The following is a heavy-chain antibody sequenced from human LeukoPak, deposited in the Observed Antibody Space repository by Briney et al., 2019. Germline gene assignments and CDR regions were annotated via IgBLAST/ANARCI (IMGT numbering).Heavy chain of an antibody. CDR1: GGSFSGYY. J-gene: IGHJ6*03. CDR2: IYYSGST. CDR3: ARGGSGSYYKVSYYYYYMDV. Sequence: SETLSLTCAVYGGSFSGYYWGWIRQPPGKGLEWIGSIYYSGSTYYNPSLKSRVTMSVDTSKNQFSLKLSSVTAADTAVYYCARGGSGSYYKVSYYYYYMDVWGKGTTVTISS. V-gene: IGHV4-34*01. D-gene: IGHD3-10*01.